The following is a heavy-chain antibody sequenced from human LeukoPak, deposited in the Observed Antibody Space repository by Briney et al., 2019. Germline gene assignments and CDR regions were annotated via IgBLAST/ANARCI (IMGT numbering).Heavy chain of an antibody. J-gene: IGHJ5*02. CDR2: ISYDGSNK. D-gene: IGHD2-2*01. V-gene: IGHV3-30*03. CDR3: ARDRRDIVVVPAARSFQSNWFDP. Sequence: GGSLRLSCAASGFTFSNYGMHWVRQAPGKGLEWVAVISYDGSNKYYADSVKGRFTISRDNSKNTLYLQMNSLRAEDTAVYYCARDRRDIVVVPAARSFQSNWFDPWGQGTLVTVSS. CDR1: GFTFSNYG.